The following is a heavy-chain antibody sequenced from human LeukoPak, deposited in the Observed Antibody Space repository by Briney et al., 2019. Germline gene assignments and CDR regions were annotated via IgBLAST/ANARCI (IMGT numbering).Heavy chain of an antibody. V-gene: IGHV1-24*01. D-gene: IGHD2-2*01. J-gene: IGHJ4*02. CDR2: FDPENGET. CDR3: ATDPGCSSTSCQSDY. Sequence: ASVKVSCKVSGHSLTKLSIHWVRQRPGKGLEWMGGFDPENGETVYAPRFQGRVTMTDDTSTDTAHMELSSLRSEDTAVYYCATDPGCSSTSCQSDYWGQGTLVTVSS. CDR1: GHSLTKLS.